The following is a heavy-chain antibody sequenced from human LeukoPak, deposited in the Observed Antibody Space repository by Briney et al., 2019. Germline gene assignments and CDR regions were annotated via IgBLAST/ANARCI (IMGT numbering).Heavy chain of an antibody. CDR2: ISGSGGST. Sequence: GGSLRLSCAASGFTFSSYGMHWVRQAPGKGLEWVSAISGSGGSTYYADSVKGRITISRDNSKNTLYLQMNSLRAEDTAVYYCAKVPKFYYDSSGPEGDWGQGTLVTVSS. CDR1: GFTFSSYG. D-gene: IGHD3-22*01. V-gene: IGHV3-23*01. CDR3: AKVPKFYYDSSGPEGD. J-gene: IGHJ4*02.